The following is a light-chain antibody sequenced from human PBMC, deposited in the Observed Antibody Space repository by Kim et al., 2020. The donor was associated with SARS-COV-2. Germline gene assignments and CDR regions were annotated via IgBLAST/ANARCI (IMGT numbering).Light chain of an antibody. V-gene: IGKV1-12*01. CDR1: QGISNC. Sequence: DIQMTQSPSSVSASVGDRVTITCRATQGISNCLAWYQQKPGKAPNLLIYAASTLHSGVPSRFSGSGSGTDFTLTISSLQPEDFATYYCQQDNSAPSTFGQGTRLDIK. CDR2: AAS. CDR3: QQDNSAPST. J-gene: IGKJ5*01.